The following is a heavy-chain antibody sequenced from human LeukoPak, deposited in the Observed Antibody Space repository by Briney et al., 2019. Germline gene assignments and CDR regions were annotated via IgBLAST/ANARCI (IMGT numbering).Heavy chain of an antibody. CDR3: ARGTGYSRD. Sequence: SETLSLTCAVYGGSFSGFYWNWIRQSPGKGLEWIGEVNHSGSASYNPSLKSRVTISVDTSKNQFSLRLSSVTAADTAVYYCARGTGYSRDWGQGTLVTVSS. V-gene: IGHV4-34*01. CDR1: GGSFSGFY. CDR2: VNHSGSA. J-gene: IGHJ4*02. D-gene: IGHD6-13*01.